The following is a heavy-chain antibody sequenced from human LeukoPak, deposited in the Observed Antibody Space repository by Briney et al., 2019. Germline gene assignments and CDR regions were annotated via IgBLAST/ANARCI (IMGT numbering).Heavy chain of an antibody. D-gene: IGHD2-15*01. Sequence: SETLSLTCTVSGGSISSYYCSWIRQLPGKGLEWIGYMYYSGSTNYNLSLKSRVTISVDMSKNQFSLKLSSVTAADTAVYYCVRSSTYHLFDDWGQGTLVTVSS. CDR3: VRSSTYHLFDD. CDR2: MYYSGST. J-gene: IGHJ4*02. V-gene: IGHV4-59*08. CDR1: GGSISSYY.